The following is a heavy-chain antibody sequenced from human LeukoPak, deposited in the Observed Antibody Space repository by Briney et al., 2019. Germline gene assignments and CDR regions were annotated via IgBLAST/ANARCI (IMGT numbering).Heavy chain of an antibody. CDR2: IYYSGST. Sequence: SETLSLTCTVSGGSISSYYWSWIRQPPGKGLEWIGYIYYSGSTNYNPSLKSRVTISVDTSKNQFSLKLSSVTAADTAVYYCARSISNKGYYGSGSYSTLDYYYYMDVWGKGTTVTISS. D-gene: IGHD3-10*01. J-gene: IGHJ6*03. CDR1: GGSISSYY. CDR3: ARSISNKGYYGSGSYSTLDYYYYMDV. V-gene: IGHV4-59*01.